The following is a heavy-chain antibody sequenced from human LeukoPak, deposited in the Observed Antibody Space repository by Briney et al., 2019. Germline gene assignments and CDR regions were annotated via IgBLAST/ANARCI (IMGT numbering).Heavy chain of an antibody. CDR1: GYTFTSYD. Sequence: ASVKVSCKASGYTFTSYDINWVRQAPGQGLEWMGWINTYNGHTNYAQNLQGRVTMTTDTSTNTVYMELRALRSDDTAIYYCARVKDYGDYYAYWGQGTLVTVSS. J-gene: IGHJ4*02. CDR3: ARVKDYGDYYAY. CDR2: INTYNGHT. V-gene: IGHV1-18*01. D-gene: IGHD4-17*01.